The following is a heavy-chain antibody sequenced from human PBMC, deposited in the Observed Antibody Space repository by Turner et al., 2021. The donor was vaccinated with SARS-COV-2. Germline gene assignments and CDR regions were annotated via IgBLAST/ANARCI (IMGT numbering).Heavy chain of an antibody. CDR3: ARDFSSGW. V-gene: IGHV1-46*01. Sequence: QVQLGQSVAEVKKPGASVKVSCKASGYTFTSDYMHWVRQAPGQGLEWMGIINPSGDTISYAKKLQGRVTMTRDTSTSTVYMELSSLRSEDTAVYYCARDFSSGWWGQGTLVTVSS. CDR1: GYTFTSDY. J-gene: IGHJ4*02. D-gene: IGHD6-19*01. CDR2: INPSGDTI.